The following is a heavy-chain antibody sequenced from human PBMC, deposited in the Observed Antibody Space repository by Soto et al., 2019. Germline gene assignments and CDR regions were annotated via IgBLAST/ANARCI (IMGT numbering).Heavy chain of an antibody. Sequence: EVQLLESGGGLVQPGGSLRLSCAASGFTFSSYAMNWLRQAPGKGLEWVSVISGSGSSTYYADSVKGRFTISRDNSKNTLYLQMNSLRAEDTAVYYCASRSSGWYFDYWGQVTLVTVSS. CDR1: GFTFSSYA. J-gene: IGHJ4*02. V-gene: IGHV3-23*01. D-gene: IGHD6-19*01. CDR3: ASRSSGWYFDY. CDR2: ISGSGSST.